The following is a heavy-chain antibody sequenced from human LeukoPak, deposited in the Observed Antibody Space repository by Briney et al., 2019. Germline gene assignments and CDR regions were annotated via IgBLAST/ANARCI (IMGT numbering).Heavy chain of an antibody. Sequence: GGSLRLSCAASGFTFSSYSMNWVRQAPGKGLEWVSSISSSGTYIDYADSVKGRITISRDNAKNSLFLQMNSLRAEDTAVYYCARQPDYWGQGTLVTVSS. CDR1: GFTFSSYS. CDR2: ISSSGTYI. CDR3: ARQPDY. D-gene: IGHD1-14*01. J-gene: IGHJ4*02. V-gene: IGHV3-21*01.